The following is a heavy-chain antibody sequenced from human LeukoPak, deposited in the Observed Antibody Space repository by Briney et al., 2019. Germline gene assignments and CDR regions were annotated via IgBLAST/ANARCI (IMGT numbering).Heavy chain of an antibody. D-gene: IGHD6-6*01. CDR3: ARLRGYSSSSDMLRYYYYGMDV. Sequence: GESLKFSCKGSGYSFISYWIGWVRHIPGKGLECLGIFFPGDSHTRYSPSFQGQVAISADKSISTAYRQWSSLKASDTAMYYCARLRGYSSSSDMLRYYYYGMDVWGQGTTVTVSS. CDR2: FFPGDSHT. CDR1: GYSFISYW. V-gene: IGHV5-51*01. J-gene: IGHJ6*02.